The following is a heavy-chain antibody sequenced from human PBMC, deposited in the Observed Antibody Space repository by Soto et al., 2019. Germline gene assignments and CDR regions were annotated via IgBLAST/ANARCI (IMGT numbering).Heavy chain of an antibody. V-gene: IGHV1-46*01. CDR2: IHPTDGST. CDR1: GYNFASIH. J-gene: IGHJ4*02. Sequence: QVQLVQSGAEVKEPGASVKVSCKASGYNFASIHMHWVRQIPGQGLEWMGIIHPTDGSTSYAQRFRGRITLTRDAPTNTDYMELRGLTSEDTAVYYCVRDRFGSWTFDYWGQGTLLTVSS. CDR3: VRDRFGSWTFDY. D-gene: IGHD6-13*01.